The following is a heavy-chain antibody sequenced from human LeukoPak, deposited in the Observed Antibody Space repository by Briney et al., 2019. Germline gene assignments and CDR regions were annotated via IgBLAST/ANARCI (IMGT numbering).Heavy chain of an antibody. CDR3: ARELGSGSYSQ. D-gene: IGHD1-26*01. V-gene: IGHV4-38-2*02. CDR1: GYSISSGYY. Sequence: PSETLSLTCSVSGYSISSGYYWGWIRPPPGKGLEWIGSIYHSGSTYYNPSLKSRVTISVDTSKNQFSLKLSSVTAADTAVYYCARELGSGSYSQWGQGTLVTVSS. CDR2: IYHSGST. J-gene: IGHJ4*02.